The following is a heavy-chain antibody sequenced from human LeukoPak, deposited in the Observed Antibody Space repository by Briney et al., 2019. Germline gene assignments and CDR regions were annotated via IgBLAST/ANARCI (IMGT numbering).Heavy chain of an antibody. CDR3: ARVDGRAVAGRSYYDY. D-gene: IGHD6-13*01. Sequence: GASVKVSCNVSGDTFTGFYMHWVRQTPGQGLEWMGWINPNSGATNYAQKFQGRVTITRDASISTAYMELSRLRSEDTAVYYCARVDGRAVAGRSYYDYWGQGTLVTVSS. CDR1: GDTFTGFY. J-gene: IGHJ4*02. V-gene: IGHV1-2*02. CDR2: INPNSGAT.